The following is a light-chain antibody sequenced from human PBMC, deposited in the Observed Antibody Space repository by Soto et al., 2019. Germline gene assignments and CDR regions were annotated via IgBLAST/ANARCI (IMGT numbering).Light chain of an antibody. CDR2: GTS. V-gene: IGKV3-20*01. CDR1: QSVSSKY. CDR3: QQYGSSHFT. Sequence: EIVLTQSPGTLSLSPGERATLSCRASQSVSSKYLAWYQQKPGQAPRVLIYGTSIRASGVPERFSGGGSGTDFPLTITRLEPEDFAVYYCQQYGSSHFTFGPGTKVDFK. J-gene: IGKJ3*01.